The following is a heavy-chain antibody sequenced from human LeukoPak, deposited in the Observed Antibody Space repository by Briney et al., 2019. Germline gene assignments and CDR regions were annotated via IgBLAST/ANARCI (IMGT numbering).Heavy chain of an antibody. J-gene: IGHJ4*02. V-gene: IGHV1-18*01. D-gene: IGHD1-26*01. Sequence: ASVKDSCKASGYTLTSYGISWVRPAPGQGREWMGWIRAYNGNTNYAQKLQGRVTMATDTSTSTAYVGLRSLRSDDTAVYYCARGFSGTLNYFDYWGQGTLVTVSS. CDR2: IRAYNGNT. CDR3: ARGFSGTLNYFDY. CDR1: GYTLTSYG.